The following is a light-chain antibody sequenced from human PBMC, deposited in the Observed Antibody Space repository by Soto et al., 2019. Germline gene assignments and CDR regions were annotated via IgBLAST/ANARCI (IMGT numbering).Light chain of an antibody. Sequence: QSVLTQSPSASASLGASVKLTCTLSSGHSSYAIAWHQQQPEKGPRYLMKLNSDGSHSKGDGIPDRFSGSSSGAERYLTISSLXSEDEADYYCQTWGTGMVFGGGTKLTVL. CDR1: SGHSSYA. CDR2: LNSDGSH. J-gene: IGLJ2*01. V-gene: IGLV4-69*01. CDR3: QTWGTGMV.